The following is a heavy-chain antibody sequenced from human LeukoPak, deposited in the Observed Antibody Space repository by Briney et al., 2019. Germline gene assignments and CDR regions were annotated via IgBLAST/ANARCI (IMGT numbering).Heavy chain of an antibody. CDR1: GFTFSQFG. D-gene: IGHD6-6*01. CDR2: IWYDGSEK. V-gene: IGHV3-33*01. J-gene: IGHJ4*02. Sequence: PGGSLRLSCAASGFTFSQFGMHWVRQAPGKGLEWVAIIWYDGSEKFYGDSVQGRFTISRDNSKNTLYLQMNSLRAEDTAVYYCARDRGTTSSAGYYFDYWGQGTLVTVSS. CDR3: ARDRGTTSSAGYYFDY.